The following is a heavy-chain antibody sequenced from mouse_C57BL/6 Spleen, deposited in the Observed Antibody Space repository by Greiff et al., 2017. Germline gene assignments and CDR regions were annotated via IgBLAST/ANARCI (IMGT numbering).Heavy chain of an antibody. J-gene: IGHJ3*01. CDR1: GYAFSSYW. V-gene: IGHV1-80*01. CDR2: IYPGDGDT. CDR3: ARSPASACSY. Sequence: VQLQQSGAELVKPGASVKISCKASGYAFSSYWMNWVKQRPGKGLEWIGQIYPGDGDTNYNGKFKGKATLTADKSSSTAYMHLSSLASDDSAVYFGARSPASACSYWGQGTLVTVSA.